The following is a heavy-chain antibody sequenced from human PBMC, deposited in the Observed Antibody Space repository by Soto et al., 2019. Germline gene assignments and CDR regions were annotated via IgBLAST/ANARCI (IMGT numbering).Heavy chain of an antibody. D-gene: IGHD4-17*01. J-gene: IGHJ4*02. CDR3: ARTTAVPNTLRSRYFFDY. Sequence: SETLSLTCSVSGGSVSNKTYYWSWIRQPPGKRLEWIGYVYYSGTTNYNPSLESRVTISVDLSKNQFSLRLSSVTTADTALYYCARTTAVPNTLRSRYFFDYWGQGTLVTVSS. V-gene: IGHV4-61*01. CDR1: GGSVSNKTYY. CDR2: VYYSGTT.